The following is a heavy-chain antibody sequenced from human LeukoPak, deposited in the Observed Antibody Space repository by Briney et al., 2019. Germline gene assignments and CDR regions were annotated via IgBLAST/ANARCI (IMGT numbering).Heavy chain of an antibody. V-gene: IGHV1-8*03. CDR2: MNPNSGNT. CDR3: ARDLRSITTVFDY. D-gene: IGHD3-3*01. Sequence: ASVKVSCKASGYTFTSYDINWVRQATGQGLEWMGWMNPNSGNTAYAQKFQGRVTITRNTSISTAYMELSSLRSEDTAVYYCARDLRSITTVFDYWGQGTLVTVSS. CDR1: GYTFTSYD. J-gene: IGHJ4*02.